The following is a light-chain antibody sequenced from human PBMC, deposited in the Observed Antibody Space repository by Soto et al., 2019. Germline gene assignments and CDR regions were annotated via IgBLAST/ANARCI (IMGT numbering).Light chain of an antibody. CDR1: SSDVAGYNY. Sequence: QSVLTQPASVSGSPGQSITISCTGTSSDVAGYNYVSWYQQHPGKAPKLMIYDVSNRPSGVSNRFSGSKSGNTASLTISGLQADDEADYYCSSYTSSSTPIFGGGTKLTVL. J-gene: IGLJ2*01. CDR3: SSYTSSSTPI. CDR2: DVS. V-gene: IGLV2-14*01.